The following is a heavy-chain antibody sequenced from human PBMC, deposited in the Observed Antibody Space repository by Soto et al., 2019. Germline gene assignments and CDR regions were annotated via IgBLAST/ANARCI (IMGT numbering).Heavy chain of an antibody. J-gene: IGHJ6*02. V-gene: IGHV4-34*01. Sequence: SETLSLTCAVYGGSFSGYYWSWIRQHPGKGLEWIGEINHSGSTNYKPSLKSRVTISVDTSKNQFCLKLSAVTAADTAVYYCARVPIENWNDVYYYYYYGMDVWGQGTTVTVFS. CDR3: ARVPIENWNDVYYYYYYGMDV. CDR1: GGSFSGYY. D-gene: IGHD1-1*01. CDR2: INHSGST.